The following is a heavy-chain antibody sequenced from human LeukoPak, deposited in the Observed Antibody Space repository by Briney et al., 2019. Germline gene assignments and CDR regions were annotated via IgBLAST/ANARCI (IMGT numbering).Heavy chain of an antibody. V-gene: IGHV4-39*01. D-gene: IGHD6-19*01. CDR1: GASISIISYY. CDR3: ARHMAGTSSAIDD. Sequence: PSETLSLTCTVSGASISIISYYWAWIRQPPGKGVEWIGSIYYSGSTYYNPSLESRVTISVDTSKNQFSLKLSSVTAADTAVYYCARHMAGTSSAIDDCRQGTLVTVSS. CDR2: IYYSGST. J-gene: IGHJ4*02.